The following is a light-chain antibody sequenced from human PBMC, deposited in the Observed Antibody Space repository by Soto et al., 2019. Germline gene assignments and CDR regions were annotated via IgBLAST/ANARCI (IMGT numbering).Light chain of an antibody. J-gene: IGKJ2*01. CDR3: QHLNTFPRT. Sequence: DTQLTQSPSFLSASVGDRVNITCRASQGISSYLAWYQQKPGKDPKLLIYTASTLQSGVPSRFSGSGSGTEFTLTISSLQPEDFATYYCQHLNTFPRTFGQGTKLEIK. V-gene: IGKV1-9*01. CDR2: TAS. CDR1: QGISSY.